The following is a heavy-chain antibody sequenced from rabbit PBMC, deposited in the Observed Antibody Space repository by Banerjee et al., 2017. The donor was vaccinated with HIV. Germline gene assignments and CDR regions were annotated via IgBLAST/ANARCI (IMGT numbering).Heavy chain of an antibody. V-gene: IGHV1S40*01. CDR1: GFSFSSSYW. Sequence: QSLEESGGDLVKPGASLTLSCKASGFSFSSSYWICWVRQAPGKGLEWIACIHGGSGSAYYATWTKGRFTISKTSSTTVSLQMTSLTAADTATYFCARGWSSGWGALYLWGPGTLVTVS. CDR3: ARGWSSGWGALYL. D-gene: IGHD4-1*01. CDR2: IHGGSGSA. J-gene: IGHJ4*01.